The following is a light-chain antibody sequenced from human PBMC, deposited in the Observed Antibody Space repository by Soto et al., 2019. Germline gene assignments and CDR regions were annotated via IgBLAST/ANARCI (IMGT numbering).Light chain of an antibody. CDR2: GAS. J-gene: IGKJ1*01. Sequence: EIVMTQSPATLSVSPGERATLSCRASQSVSSNLAWYQQKPGQAHRLLIYGASTRATGIPARFSGSGSGTEFTLTISSLQSEDFAVYYCQQFPWAFGQGTKVEIK. V-gene: IGKV3-15*01. CDR1: QSVSSN. CDR3: QQFPWA.